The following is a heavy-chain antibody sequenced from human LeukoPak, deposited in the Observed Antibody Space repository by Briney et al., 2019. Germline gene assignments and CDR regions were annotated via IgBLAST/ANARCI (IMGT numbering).Heavy chain of an antibody. V-gene: IGHV4-59*01. CDR3: ARGPMQPSGSYYVDYLDY. D-gene: IGHD1-26*01. J-gene: IGHJ4*02. CDR1: GVSISRYY. Sequence: SETLSLTCTVSGVSISRYYWSWVRQPPGQGLEWIGYIYYSGNTNYNPSLKSRVTISVDTSKNQFSLKLSSVTAADAAVYYCARGPMQPSGSYYVDYLDYWGQGTLVTVSS. CDR2: IYYSGNT.